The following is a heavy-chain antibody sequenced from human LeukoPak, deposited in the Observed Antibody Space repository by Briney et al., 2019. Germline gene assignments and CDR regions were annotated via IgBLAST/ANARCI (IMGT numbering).Heavy chain of an antibody. J-gene: IGHJ4*02. CDR2: IYYSGST. CDR1: GGSISSYY. D-gene: IGHD3-16*02. CDR3: ARFTHDYVWGSYRPYFDY. Sequence: PSETLSLTCTVSGGSISSYYWSWIRQPPGKGLEWIGYIYYSGSTNYNPSLKSRVTISVDTSKNQFSLKLSSVTAADTAVYYCARFTHDYVWGSYRPYFDYWGQGTLVTVPS. V-gene: IGHV4-59*01.